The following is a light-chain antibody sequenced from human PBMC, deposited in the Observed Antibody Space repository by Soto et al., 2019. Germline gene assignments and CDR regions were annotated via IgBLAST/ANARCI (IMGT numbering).Light chain of an antibody. J-gene: IGKJ4*01. CDR1: QSVSYN. Sequence: EIVMTQSPATLSVSPGETATLSCRASQSVSYNLAWYQQKPGQGPRLLIYGAFTRATGIPARFSGSGSGTDFTLTISGLQYEDFAVYYCQQYKNWPPLTFGGGTKVEIK. CDR2: GAF. CDR3: QQYKNWPPLT. V-gene: IGKV3-15*01.